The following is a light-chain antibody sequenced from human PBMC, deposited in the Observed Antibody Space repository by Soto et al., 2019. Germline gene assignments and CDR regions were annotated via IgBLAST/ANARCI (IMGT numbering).Light chain of an antibody. CDR1: TGAVTRGHY. V-gene: IGLV7-46*01. CDR3: LLFYSGGSV. Sequence: QAVVTPERSLTVSPGGTITLTCGSSTGAVTRGHYPYWFQQKPGQAPRTLIYDTSNEYSWTPARFSGSLLGGKAALSLSGAQPEDEAEYYCLLFYSGGSVFGGGTKLTVL. J-gene: IGLJ2*01. CDR2: DTS.